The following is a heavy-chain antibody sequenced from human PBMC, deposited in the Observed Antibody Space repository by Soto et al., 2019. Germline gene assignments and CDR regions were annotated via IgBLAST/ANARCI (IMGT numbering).Heavy chain of an antibody. Sequence: EVQLVESGGGLVQPGRSLRLSCAASGFTFDDYAMHWVRQAPGKGLEWVSGISWNSGSIGYADSVKGRFTISRDNAKNSLYLQMNSLRAEDTALYYCAKDPDSYGYKGSLNYWGQGTLVTVSS. CDR1: GFTFDDYA. CDR2: ISWNSGSI. CDR3: AKDPDSYGYKGSLNY. J-gene: IGHJ4*02. D-gene: IGHD5-18*01. V-gene: IGHV3-9*01.